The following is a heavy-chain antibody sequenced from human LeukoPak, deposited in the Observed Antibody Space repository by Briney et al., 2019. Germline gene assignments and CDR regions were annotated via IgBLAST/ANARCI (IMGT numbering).Heavy chain of an antibody. Sequence: NPSETLSLTCTVSGGPISSSSYYWGWIRQPPGKGLEWIGSIYYSGSTYYNPSLKSRVTISVDTSKNQFSLKLSSVTAADTAVYYCARGEYGAAAGSDYWGQGTLVTVSS. CDR2: IYYSGST. D-gene: IGHD6-13*01. J-gene: IGHJ4*02. CDR1: GGPISSSSYY. CDR3: ARGEYGAAAGSDY. V-gene: IGHV4-39*07.